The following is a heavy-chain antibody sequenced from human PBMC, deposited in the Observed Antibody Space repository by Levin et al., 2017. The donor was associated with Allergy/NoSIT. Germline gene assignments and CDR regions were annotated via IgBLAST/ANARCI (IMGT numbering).Heavy chain of an antibody. D-gene: IGHD4-17*01. V-gene: IGHV3-30*18. CDR2: ISNDGGNE. CDR3: VKDRTAFGDYYFDS. J-gene: IGHJ4*02. Sequence: LSLTCAASGFTFRNYGMHWVRQAPGKGLEWLAVISNDGGNEHYADSVKGRFIISRDNSKNTLFLQMNSLRPADSTLHYCVKDRTAFGDYYFDSWGQGTLVTVSS. CDR1: GFTFRNYG.